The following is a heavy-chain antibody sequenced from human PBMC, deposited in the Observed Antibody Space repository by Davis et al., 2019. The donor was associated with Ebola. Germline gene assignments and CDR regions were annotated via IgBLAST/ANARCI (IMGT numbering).Heavy chain of an antibody. V-gene: IGHV4-34*01. CDR2: INHSGST. D-gene: IGHD6-19*01. Sequence: SETLSLTCAVYGGSFSGYYWSWIRQPPGKGLEWIGEINHSGSTNYNPSLKSRVTISVDTSKNQFSLKLRSVTAADTAVYYCARPIAVAGTSDYWGQGTLVTVSS. CDR3: ARPIAVAGTSDY. CDR1: GGSFSGYY. J-gene: IGHJ4*02.